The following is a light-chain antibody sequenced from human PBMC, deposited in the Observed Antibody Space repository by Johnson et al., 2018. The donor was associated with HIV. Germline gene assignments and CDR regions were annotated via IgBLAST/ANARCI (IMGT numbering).Light chain of an antibody. J-gene: IGLJ1*01. CDR3: GTWDSSLSAGGV. V-gene: IGLV1-51*02. CDR2: ENN. Sequence: SAAPGQKVTISCSGSSSNIGNNYVSWYQQLPGTAPKLLIYENNKRPSGIPDRFSGSKSGTSATLGITGLQTGDEADYYCGTWDSSLSAGGVFGTGTKVTVL. CDR1: SSNIGNNY.